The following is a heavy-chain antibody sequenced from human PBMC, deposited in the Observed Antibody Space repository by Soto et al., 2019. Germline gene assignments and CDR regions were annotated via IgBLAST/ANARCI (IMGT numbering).Heavy chain of an antibody. Sequence: PSETLSLTCTVSSGSFSYDYWSWIRQPPGKGLEWIGYIYYTGSTDYNPSLKSRVTISIDTSKSQFSLKLTSVTAADTAVYYCASDGPYGDSLYYFDSWGQGTLVTVSS. D-gene: IGHD4-17*01. V-gene: IGHV4-59*01. J-gene: IGHJ4*02. CDR2: IYYTGST. CDR3: ASDGPYGDSLYYFDS. CDR1: SGSFSYDY.